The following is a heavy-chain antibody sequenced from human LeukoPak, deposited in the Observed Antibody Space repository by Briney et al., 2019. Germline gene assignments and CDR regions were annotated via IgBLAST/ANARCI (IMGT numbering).Heavy chain of an antibody. Sequence: GGSLRLSCAASGFTFSSYAMSWVRQAPGKGLEWVGRIKSKTDGGTTGYAAPVKGRFTISRDDSKNTLYLQMNSLKTEDTAVYYCTTGEPGPPGESDSWGQGTMVTVSS. CDR2: IKSKTDGGTT. D-gene: IGHD1-14*01. J-gene: IGHJ3*01. CDR3: TTGEPGPPGESDS. CDR1: GFTFSSYA. V-gene: IGHV3-15*01.